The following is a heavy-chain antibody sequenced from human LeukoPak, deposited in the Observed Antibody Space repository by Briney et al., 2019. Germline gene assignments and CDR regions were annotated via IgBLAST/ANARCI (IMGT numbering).Heavy chain of an antibody. CDR3: ARDIVVVPAGDAFDI. D-gene: IGHD2-2*01. CDR1: GFTFSTSW. Sequence: GGSLRLSCAASGFTFSTSWMSWVRQAPGKGLEWVADINQDGSEKYYVDSVKGRFTISRDNAKNSLFLQMNSLRGEDTALYYCARDIVVVPAGDAFDIWGQGTMVTVSS. CDR2: INQDGSEK. V-gene: IGHV3-7*03. J-gene: IGHJ3*02.